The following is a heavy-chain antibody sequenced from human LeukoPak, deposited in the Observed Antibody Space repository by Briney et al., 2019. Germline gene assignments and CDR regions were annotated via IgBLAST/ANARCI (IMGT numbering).Heavy chain of an antibody. D-gene: IGHD1-14*01. Sequence: TGGSLRLSCAVSGFPFSSCGFNWVREAPGKGVELFSSMGPTGTDRYYADSVRGRFTISRDNAKNSMYLQMDSLRDEDTAVYYCATETIGRHYDYWGQGTLFTVSS. CDR3: ATETIGRHYDY. CDR1: GFPFSSCG. J-gene: IGHJ4*02. V-gene: IGHV3-21*01. CDR2: MGPTGTDR.